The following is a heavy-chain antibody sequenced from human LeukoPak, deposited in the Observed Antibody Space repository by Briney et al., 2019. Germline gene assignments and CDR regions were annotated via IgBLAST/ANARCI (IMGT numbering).Heavy chain of an antibody. CDR3: ARAVISFGGAVAKGFDC. D-gene: IGHD3-16*01. Sequence: PSETLSLTCTVSGGSFSSYYWSWIRQPPGKGLEWVGYIYYSGSTDYNPSLKSRVTMSLDTSKNQFSLNLSSVTAADTAVYYCARAVISFGGAVAKGFDCWGQGTLVTVFS. V-gene: IGHV4-59*01. CDR2: IYYSGST. J-gene: IGHJ4*02. CDR1: GGSFSSYY.